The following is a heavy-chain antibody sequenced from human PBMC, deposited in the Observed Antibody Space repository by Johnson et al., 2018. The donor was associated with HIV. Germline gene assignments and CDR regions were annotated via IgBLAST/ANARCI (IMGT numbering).Heavy chain of an antibody. CDR3: ARDAPESSGYSLDAFDS. J-gene: IGHJ3*02. Sequence: QVQLVESGGGVVQPGRSLRLSCAASGFTFSYYAMHWVRQVPGKGLEWVAVISYDGNNKYYADSVKGRFTISRDNSKNTLYLQMNSLRAEDTAVYYCARDAPESSGYSLDAFDSWGQGTMVTVSS. D-gene: IGHD3-22*01. CDR2: ISYDGNNK. V-gene: IGHV3-30-3*01. CDR1: GFTFSYYA.